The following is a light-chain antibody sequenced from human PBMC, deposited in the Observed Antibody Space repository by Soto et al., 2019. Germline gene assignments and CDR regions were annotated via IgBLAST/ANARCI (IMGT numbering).Light chain of an antibody. CDR3: RSYTSSSTRV. J-gene: IGLJ1*01. CDR2: DVS. Sequence: QSALTKPASVSRSPGQSITISCTGTSRDVGGYNYVSWYQQHPGIAPKLMIYDVSNRPSGVSYRFSGSQSGNTASLTISGLQAEDEADYYCRSYTSSSTRVFGTGTKLTVL. CDR1: SRDVGGYNY. V-gene: IGLV2-14*01.